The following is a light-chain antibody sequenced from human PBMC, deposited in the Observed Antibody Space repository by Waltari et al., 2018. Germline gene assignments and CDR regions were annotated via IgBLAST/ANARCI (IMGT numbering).Light chain of an antibody. CDR1: KLGDKY. CDR3: QTWDSSTVL. CDR2: QDN. Sequence: DLTQPPSVSVSPGQTASITCSGEKLGDKYVCWDQQKPGQSPVLVIHQDNKRPSGIPERFSGSNSGNTATLTISGTQAVDEADYYCQTWDSSTVLFGGGTKVTVL. V-gene: IGLV3-1*01. J-gene: IGLJ2*01.